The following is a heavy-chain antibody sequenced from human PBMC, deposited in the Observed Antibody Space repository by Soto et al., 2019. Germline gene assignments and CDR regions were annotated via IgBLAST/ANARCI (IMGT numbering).Heavy chain of an antibody. D-gene: IGHD3-3*01. V-gene: IGHV4-31*03. CDR2: IYYSGST. J-gene: IGHJ3*02. Sequence: QVQLQESGPGLVKPSQTLSLTCTVSGGSISSGGYYWSWIRQHPGKGLEWIGYIYYSGSTYYNPSLKSRVTISVATSKNQFSLKLSSVTAADTAVYYCARTGYDFWSGRRPLGAFDIWGQGTMVTVSS. CDR1: GGSISSGGYY. CDR3: ARTGYDFWSGRRPLGAFDI.